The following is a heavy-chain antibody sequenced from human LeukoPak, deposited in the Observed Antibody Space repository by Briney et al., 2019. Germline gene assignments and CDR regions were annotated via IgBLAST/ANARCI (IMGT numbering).Heavy chain of an antibody. Sequence: GGSLRLSCAASGFTFRDYGMHRVRQAPGKGLEWVAIISYDGRSNYADFVKGRFTISRDNSKNTVYLQLSSLRPEDTAMYHCAKDTGYSSLWGQGTLVIVSA. CDR2: ISYDGRS. CDR1: GFTFRDYG. J-gene: IGHJ4*02. V-gene: IGHV3-30*18. CDR3: AKDTGYSSL. D-gene: IGHD6-19*01.